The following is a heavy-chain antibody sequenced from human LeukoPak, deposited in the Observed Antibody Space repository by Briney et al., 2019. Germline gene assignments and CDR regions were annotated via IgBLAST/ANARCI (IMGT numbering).Heavy chain of an antibody. D-gene: IGHD2-15*01. CDR1: GRSIRPYY. J-gene: IGHJ3*02. Sequence: SDTLSLTYAVSGRSIRPYYWSWIRQPPAKGLEWVGYIYYSWSTNYIPSLKSRVTISVDTSKNQVSLKLSSVTAADTAVYYCARTLGYCSGGSCYQYAFDIWGLGTMVTVSA. V-gene: IGHV4-59*07. CDR2: IYYSWST. CDR3: ARTLGYCSGGSCYQYAFDI.